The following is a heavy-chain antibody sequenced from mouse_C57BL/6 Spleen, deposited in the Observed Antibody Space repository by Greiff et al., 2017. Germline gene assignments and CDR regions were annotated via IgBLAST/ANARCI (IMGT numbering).Heavy chain of an antibody. CDR2: INPSNGGT. J-gene: IGHJ1*03. CDR1: GYTFTSYW. Sequence: QVQLQQPGTELVKPGASVKLSCKASGYTFTSYWMHWVKQRPGQGLEWIGNINPSNGGTNYNEKFKSKATLTVDKSSSTAYMQLSSLTSEDSAVYYCARIGGMAYDYDWYVEVWGTGTTVTVAS. D-gene: IGHD2-4*01. V-gene: IGHV1-53*01. CDR3: ARIGGMAYDYDWYVEV.